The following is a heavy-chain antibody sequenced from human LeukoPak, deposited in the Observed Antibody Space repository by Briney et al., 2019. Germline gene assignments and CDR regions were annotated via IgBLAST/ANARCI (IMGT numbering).Heavy chain of an antibody. J-gene: IGHJ5*02. Sequence: PGGSVSLLCAAWGFPLSSYGMSWVPQAPGKGREWGSAISGRGDSTYYADSVKGRLTIYRDNSKNTVYLQMNTLRAEDTAVYYCAKEELKKLLWFGGGENWFDPWGQGTLVTVSS. D-gene: IGHD3-10*01. V-gene: IGHV3-23*01. CDR3: AKEELKKLLWFGGGENWFDP. CDR2: ISGRGDST. CDR1: GFPLSSYG.